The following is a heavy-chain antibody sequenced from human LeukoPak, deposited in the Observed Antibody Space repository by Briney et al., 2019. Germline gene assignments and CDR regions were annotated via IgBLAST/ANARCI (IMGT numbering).Heavy chain of an antibody. CDR2: ISSASTYI. D-gene: IGHD5-18*01. J-gene: IGHJ4*02. Sequence: PGESLRLSCAASGFTFSSYSMNWVRQAPGKWLEWVSSISSASTYIYYADSVKGRFTISRDNAKNSLYLQMNSLRAEDTAMYYCARLVWDTTMADGDIDSWGQGTLLIVSS. CDR1: GFTFSSYS. V-gene: IGHV3-21*01. CDR3: ARLVWDTTMADGDIDS.